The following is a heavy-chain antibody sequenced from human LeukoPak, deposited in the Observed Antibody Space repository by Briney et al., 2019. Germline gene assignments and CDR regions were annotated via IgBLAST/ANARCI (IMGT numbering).Heavy chain of an antibody. CDR1: GFTFSNYW. CDR3: ARAFLVRGVIIDY. V-gene: IGHV3-48*04. Sequence: TGGSLRLSCAASGFTFSNYWMYWVRQAPGKGLEWVSYISSSGRTIYYADSVRGRFTISRDNAKNSLYLQMNGLTAEDTAVYYCARAFLVRGVIIDYLGQGTLVTVSS. D-gene: IGHD3-10*01. CDR2: ISSSGRTI. J-gene: IGHJ4*02.